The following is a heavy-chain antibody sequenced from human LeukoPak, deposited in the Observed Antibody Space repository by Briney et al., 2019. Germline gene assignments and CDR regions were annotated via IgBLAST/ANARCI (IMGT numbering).Heavy chain of an antibody. J-gene: IGHJ4*02. CDR3: ARGASTHFDN. V-gene: IGHV3-13*04. CDR1: GFTFSNYD. CDR2: IGTAGDT. D-gene: IGHD1-26*01. Sequence: GGSLRLSCAASGFTFSNYDMHWVRQATGKGLEWVSAIGTAGDTYYPGSVRGRFTMSRENAKSSLYLQMNSLTAGDTAVYYCARGASTHFDNWGQGILVTVSS.